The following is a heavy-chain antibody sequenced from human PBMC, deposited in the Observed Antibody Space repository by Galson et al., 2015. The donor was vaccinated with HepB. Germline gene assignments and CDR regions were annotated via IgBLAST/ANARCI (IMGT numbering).Heavy chain of an antibody. J-gene: IGHJ4*02. CDR3: AKDPPSSNLASDYYDSSGKTY. D-gene: IGHD3-22*01. V-gene: IGHV3-23*01. CDR1: GFTFSSYA. CDR2: ISGSGGST. Sequence: SLRLSCAASGFTFSSYAMSWVRQAPGKGLEWVSAISGSGGSTYYADSVKGRFTISRDNSKNTLYLQMNSLRAEDTAVYYCAKDPPSSNLASDYYDSSGKTYWGQGTLVTVSS.